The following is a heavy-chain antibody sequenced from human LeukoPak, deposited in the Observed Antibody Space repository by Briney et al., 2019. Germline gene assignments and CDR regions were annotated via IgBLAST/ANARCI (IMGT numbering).Heavy chain of an antibody. CDR2: IYYSGTT. J-gene: IGHJ4*02. V-gene: IGHV4-61*08. Sequence: SQTLSLTCAVSGGSITSGGYYWSWIRQPPGKGLEWIGYIYYSGTTNYNPSLKSRVTISIDTSKNQFSLKLSSVTAADTAVYYCARDRGYSYGWLDYWGQGTLVTVSS. CDR1: GGSITSGGYY. D-gene: IGHD5-18*01. CDR3: ARDRGYSYGWLDY.